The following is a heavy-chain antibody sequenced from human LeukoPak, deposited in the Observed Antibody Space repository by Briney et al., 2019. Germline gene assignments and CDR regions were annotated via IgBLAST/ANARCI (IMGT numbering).Heavy chain of an antibody. CDR2: IIPIFGTA. D-gene: IGHD5-12*01. Sequence: SVKVSCKASGGTFSSYAISWVRQAPGQGLEWMGGIIPIFGTANYAQKFQGRVTITADESTSTAYMELSSLRSEDAAVYYCARETRYSGYDYDSMNYYYYGMDVWGQGTTVTVSS. V-gene: IGHV1-69*13. CDR3: ARETRYSGYDYDSMNYYYYGMDV. J-gene: IGHJ6*02. CDR1: GGTFSSYA.